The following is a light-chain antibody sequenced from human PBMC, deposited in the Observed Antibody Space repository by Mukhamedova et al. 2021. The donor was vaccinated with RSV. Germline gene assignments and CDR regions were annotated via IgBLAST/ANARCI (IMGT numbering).Light chain of an antibody. V-gene: IGLV2-8*01. CDR3: TSNGGIDTEAV. J-gene: IGLJ2*01. Sequence: IYEVTKRPSGVPDRFSGSKSGNTASLTVSGLQAEDEADYYCTSNGGIDTEAVFGGGTKLTVL. CDR2: EVT.